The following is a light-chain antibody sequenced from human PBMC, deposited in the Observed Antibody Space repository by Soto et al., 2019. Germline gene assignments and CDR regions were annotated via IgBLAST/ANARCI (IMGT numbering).Light chain of an antibody. CDR2: LNSDGSH. CDR1: SGHSSYA. V-gene: IGLV4-69*01. Sequence: QSVLTQSPSASASLGASVKLTCTLSSGHSSYAIAWHQQQPEKGPRYLMKLNSDGSHSKGDGIPDRFSGSRSGAERYLTISSLQSEDEADYYCQTWGSGIRVVFGGGTKRTVL. CDR3: QTWGSGIRVV. J-gene: IGLJ2*01.